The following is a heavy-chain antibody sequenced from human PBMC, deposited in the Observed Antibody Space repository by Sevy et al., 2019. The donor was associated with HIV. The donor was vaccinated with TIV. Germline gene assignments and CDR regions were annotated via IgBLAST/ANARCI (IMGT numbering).Heavy chain of an antibody. J-gene: IGHJ3*02. CDR2: VYYTGGT. CDR1: GGSINSDH. Sequence: ETLSLTCTVSGGSINSDHWNWIRQPPGKGLEWIGYVYYTGGTNYNPSLKNQVTISVDRTKNQFSLKLTSVTAADTAVYYCARRNDFDIWGQGTMVTVSS. V-gene: IGHV4-59*08. CDR3: ARRNDFDI.